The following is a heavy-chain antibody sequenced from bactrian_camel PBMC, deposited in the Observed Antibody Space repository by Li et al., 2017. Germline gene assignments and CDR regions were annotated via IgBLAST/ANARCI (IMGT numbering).Heavy chain of an antibody. D-gene: IGHD1*01. CDR1: VFPHSTKC. J-gene: IGHJ4*01. V-gene: IGHV3S53*01. CDR2: IDKNGVT. Sequence: HVQLVESGGGSAQPGGSLRLSCVASVFPHSTKCMGWFRQVPGKQREGVAAIDKNGVTSYVASVEGRFTISKGNAGNMLYLQMNNLKPEDTAMYYCARGPRPLNSCYLESPPYNYWGQGTQVTVS. CDR3: ARGPRPLNSCYLESPPYNY.